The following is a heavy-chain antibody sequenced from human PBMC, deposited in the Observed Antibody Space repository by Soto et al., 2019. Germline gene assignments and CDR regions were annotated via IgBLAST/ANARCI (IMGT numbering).Heavy chain of an antibody. CDR2: IYTSGST. CDR3: ARTVGAAYYFDF. Sequence: SETLSLTCTVSGDSMTKYYWSWIRQSAGKGLEWIGRIYTSGSTNYNPSLKSRVTMSIDTSNKHFSLSLKSVTAADTAVYYCARTVGAAYYFDFWGREPWSPSPQ. D-gene: IGHD1-26*01. V-gene: IGHV4-4*07. J-gene: IGHJ4*02. CDR1: GDSMTKYY.